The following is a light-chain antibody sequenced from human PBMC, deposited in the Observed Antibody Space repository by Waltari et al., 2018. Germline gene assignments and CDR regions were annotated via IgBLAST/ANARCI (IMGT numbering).Light chain of an antibody. CDR2: KAS. J-gene: IGKJ2*01. V-gene: IGKV1-5*03. CDR1: QSIGGW. Sequence: DIQMTQSPSTLSASVGDRVIITCRASQSIGGWLAWYQQKPEKAPKLLIYKASSLHSGVPSRFSGSGSGTEFTLTISILQPDDFATYYCQQYNSDSLYSFGQGTKLEIK. CDR3: QQYNSDSLYS.